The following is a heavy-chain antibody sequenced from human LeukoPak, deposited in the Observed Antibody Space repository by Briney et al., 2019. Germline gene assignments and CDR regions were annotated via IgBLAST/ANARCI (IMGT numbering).Heavy chain of an antibody. D-gene: IGHD3-9*01. J-gene: IGHJ1*01. CDR2: IKQDGSDK. Sequence: PGGSLRLSCVASGFTFSNYYMNWVRQAPGKGLECVANIKQDGSDKAYVDSVKGRFTISRDNAKNSLYLQMNSLRAEDTAVYYCVRVKNVIADITFQYWGQGTLVTVSS. CDR1: GFTFSNYY. CDR3: VRVKNVIADITFQY. V-gene: IGHV3-7*01.